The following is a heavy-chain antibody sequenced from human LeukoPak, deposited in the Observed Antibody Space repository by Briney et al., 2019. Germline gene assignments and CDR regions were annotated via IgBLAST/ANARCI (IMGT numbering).Heavy chain of an antibody. V-gene: IGHV1-69*04. Sequence: SVKVSCKASGGTFSSYAISWVRQAPGQGLEWMGRIIPIFGIANYAQKFQGRVTITADKSTSTAHMELSSLRSEDTAVYYCARGSDSSGYSIGWYFDLWGRGTLVTVSS. J-gene: IGHJ2*01. CDR3: ARGSDSSGYSIGWYFDL. CDR1: GGTFSSYA. CDR2: IIPIFGIA. D-gene: IGHD3-22*01.